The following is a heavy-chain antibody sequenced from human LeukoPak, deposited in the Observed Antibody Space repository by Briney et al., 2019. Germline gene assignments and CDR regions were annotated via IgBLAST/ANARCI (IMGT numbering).Heavy chain of an antibody. D-gene: IGHD3-10*01. Sequence: GASVKVSCKASGYTFTSYGISWVRQAPGQGLEWMGWISAYNGNTNYAQKLQGRVTMTIDTSTSTAYMELRSLRSDDTAVYYCARDSLLWFGELLGGYYFDYWGQGTLVTVSS. CDR3: ARDSLLWFGELLGGYYFDY. V-gene: IGHV1-18*01. CDR1: GYTFTSYG. J-gene: IGHJ4*02. CDR2: ISAYNGNT.